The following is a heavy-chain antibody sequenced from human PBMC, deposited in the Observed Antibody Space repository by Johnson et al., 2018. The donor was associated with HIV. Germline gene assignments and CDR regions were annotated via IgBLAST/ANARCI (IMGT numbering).Heavy chain of an antibody. Sequence: QVQLVESGGDVVQPGRSLRLSCAASGFTFSSSAMHWVRQAPGKGLEWVAIISYAGSNKYYADSVKGRFTISRDNSKNTLYLQMNSLRAEDTAVYYCAKDRGGTPPMGAFDIWGQGTMVTVSS. CDR3: AKDRGGTPPMGAFDI. J-gene: IGHJ3*02. CDR1: GFTFSSSA. V-gene: IGHV3-30-3*01. CDR2: ISYAGSNK. D-gene: IGHD3-10*01.